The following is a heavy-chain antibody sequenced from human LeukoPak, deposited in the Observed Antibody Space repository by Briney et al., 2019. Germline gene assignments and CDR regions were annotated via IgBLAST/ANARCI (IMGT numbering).Heavy chain of an antibody. Sequence: PSETLSLTCTVSGGSISSYYWSWIRQPPGKGLEWIGYIYHSGSTYYNPSLKSRLTISVDRSKNQFSLKLSSVTAADTAVYYCAGYCSSTSCYEEDAFDIWGHGTMVTVSS. D-gene: IGHD2-2*01. J-gene: IGHJ3*02. CDR2: IYHSGST. CDR1: GGSISSYY. V-gene: IGHV4-59*04. CDR3: AGYCSSTSCYEEDAFDI.